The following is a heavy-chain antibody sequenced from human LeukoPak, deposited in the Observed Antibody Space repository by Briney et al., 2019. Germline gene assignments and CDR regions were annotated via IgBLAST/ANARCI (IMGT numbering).Heavy chain of an antibody. D-gene: IGHD2-15*01. Sequence: SETLSLTCTVSGGSISSYYWSWLRQPPGKGLEWSGYIYYSGSTNYNPSLKSRVTISVDTSKNQFSLKLSSVTAAGTAVYYCARQRTPNYYYYYMDVWGKGTTVTVSS. CDR1: GGSISSYY. CDR2: IYYSGST. V-gene: IGHV4-59*01. J-gene: IGHJ6*03. CDR3: ARQRTPNYYYYYMDV.